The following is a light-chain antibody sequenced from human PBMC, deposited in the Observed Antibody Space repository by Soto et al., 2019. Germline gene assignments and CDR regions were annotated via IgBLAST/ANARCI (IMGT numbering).Light chain of an antibody. Sequence: QSALTQPPSASGSPGQSVTISCTGTSSDVGGYDFVSWYQQYPGKAPKFIIYEVSKRPSGVPDRFSGSKSGNTASLTVSGLQAEDEADYYCSSYGGNNNLVFGGGTKVTVL. V-gene: IGLV2-8*01. CDR1: SSDVGGYDF. J-gene: IGLJ2*01. CDR3: SSYGGNNNLV. CDR2: EVS.